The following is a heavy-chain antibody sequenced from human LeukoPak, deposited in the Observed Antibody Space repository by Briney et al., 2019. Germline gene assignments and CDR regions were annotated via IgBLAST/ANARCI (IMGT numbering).Heavy chain of an antibody. CDR1: GYSFTSYW. Sequence: GESLKISCKGSGYSFTSYWIGWVRQMPGKGLEWMGIIYPGDSDTRYSPSFQGQVTISADKSISTAYLQWSSLKASDTAMYYCARTDIVVVPAATRSFYYGMDVWGQGTTVTVSS. CDR3: ARTDIVVVPAATRSFYYGMDV. V-gene: IGHV5-51*01. D-gene: IGHD2-2*01. CDR2: IYPGDSDT. J-gene: IGHJ6*02.